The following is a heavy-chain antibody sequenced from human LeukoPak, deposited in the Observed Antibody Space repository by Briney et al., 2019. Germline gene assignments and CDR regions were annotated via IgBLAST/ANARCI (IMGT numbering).Heavy chain of an antibody. D-gene: IGHD2-2*01. CDR1: GYTLTELS. J-gene: IGHJ4*02. CDR3: ATDLGCSSTSCSVY. CDR2: FDPEDGET. V-gene: IGHV1-24*01. Sequence: ASVKVSCKVSGYTLTELSMHWVRQAPGKGVKGLGGFDPEDGETIYAQKFQGRVTMTEDTSTDTAYMELSSLRSEDTAVYYCATDLGCSSTSCSVYWGQGTLVTVSS.